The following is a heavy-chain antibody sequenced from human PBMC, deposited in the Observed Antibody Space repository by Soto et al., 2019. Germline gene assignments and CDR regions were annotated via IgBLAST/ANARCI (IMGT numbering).Heavy chain of an antibody. CDR1: GFTLDDYA. D-gene: IGHD6-19*01. V-gene: IGHV3-9*01. J-gene: IGHJ4*02. CDR2: ISWNSGSI. CDR3: AKGAVAGPADY. Sequence: EVQLVESGGGLVQPGRSLRLSCAASGFTLDDYAMHWVRQAPGKGLEWVSGISWNSGSIGYADSVKGRFTISRDNAKNSLYLQMNSLRAEDTALYYCAKGAVAGPADYWGQGTLVTVSS.